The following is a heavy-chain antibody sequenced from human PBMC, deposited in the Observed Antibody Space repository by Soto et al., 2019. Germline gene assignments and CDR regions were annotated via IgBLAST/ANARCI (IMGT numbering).Heavy chain of an antibody. Sequence: QVQLVQSGAEVKKPGSSVKVSCKASGGTFSSYAINWVRQAPGQGLVWMGGIIPIFGTADYAQQIQGRVTMTADESTSRAYMKLSIVRSEDTAVYLCASPINYASNSYYGRDVWGQGTTVTVSS. CDR3: ASPINYASNSYYGRDV. V-gene: IGHV1-69*12. CDR2: IIPIFGTA. J-gene: IGHJ6*02. D-gene: IGHD2-2*01. CDR1: GGTFSSYA.